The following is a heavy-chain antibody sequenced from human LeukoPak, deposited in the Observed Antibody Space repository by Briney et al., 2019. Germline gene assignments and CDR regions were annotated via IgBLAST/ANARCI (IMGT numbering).Heavy chain of an antibody. V-gene: IGHV3-48*02. J-gene: IGHJ6*02. D-gene: IGHD2-2*01. CDR1: GFTFSDYY. CDR2: ITGSTSTI. Sequence: GGSLRLSCAASGFTFSDYYMNWVRQAPGMGLEWVSYITGSTSTIYYADSVKGRFTISRDNAKNSLYLQMNSLRDEDTAVYYCARDYYCSGTSCPNYYGMHVWGQGTTVTVSS. CDR3: ARDYYCSGTSCPNYYGMHV.